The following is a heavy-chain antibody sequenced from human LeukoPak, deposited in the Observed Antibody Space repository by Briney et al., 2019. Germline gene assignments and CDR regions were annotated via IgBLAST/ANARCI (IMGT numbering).Heavy chain of an antibody. V-gene: IGHV7-4-1*02. J-gene: IGHJ4*02. CDR1: GGTFSSYA. D-gene: IGHD5-24*01. CDR3: ARGPRRGRDGYNEGGY. Sequence: GSSVKVSCKASGGTFSSYAISWVRQAPGQGLEWMGWINTNTGNPTYAQGFTGRFVFSLDTSVSTAYLQISSLKAEDTAVYYCARGPRRGRDGYNEGGYWGQGTLVTVSS. CDR2: INTNTGNP.